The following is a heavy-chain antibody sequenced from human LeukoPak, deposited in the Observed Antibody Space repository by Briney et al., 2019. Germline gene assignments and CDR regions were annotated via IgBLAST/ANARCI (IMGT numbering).Heavy chain of an antibody. CDR2: IKQDGSEK. V-gene: IGHV3-7*03. CDR1: GFTFSSYW. CDR3: ARDCSSTSCYAVGDAFDI. D-gene: IGHD2-2*01. J-gene: IGHJ3*02. Sequence: GGSLRLSCAASGFTFSSYWMSWVRQAPGKGLEWVANIKQDGSEKYYVDSVKGRFTISRDNAKNSLYLQMNSLRAEDTAVYYCARDCSSTSCYAVGDAFDIWGQGTMVTVSS.